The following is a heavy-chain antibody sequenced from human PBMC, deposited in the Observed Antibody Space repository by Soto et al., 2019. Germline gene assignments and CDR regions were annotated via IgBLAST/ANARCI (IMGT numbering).Heavy chain of an antibody. CDR3: ARAPNYFDWLVDS. Sequence: SETLSLTCTVSGGSISSSSYYWGWIRQPPGKGLEWIGSIYYSGSTYYNPSLKSRVTISVDTSKNQFSLKLSSVTAADTAVYYCARAPNYFDWLVDSWGQETRVTVSS. CDR2: IYYSGST. J-gene: IGHJ4*02. V-gene: IGHV4-39*01. CDR1: GGSISSSSYY. D-gene: IGHD3-9*01.